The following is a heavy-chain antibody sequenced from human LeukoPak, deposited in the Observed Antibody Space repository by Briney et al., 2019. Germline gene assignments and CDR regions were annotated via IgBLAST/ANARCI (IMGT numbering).Heavy chain of an antibody. CDR1: GFTVSSNY. Sequence: GGSLRLSCAASGFTVSSNYMSWVRQAPGKGLEWVSVIDSGGSTYYADSVTGRFTISRDNSKNTLYLQMNSLRAEDTAVYYWARGSIAAAGTLDYWGQGTLVTVSS. CDR3: ARGSIAAAGTLDY. J-gene: IGHJ4*02. D-gene: IGHD6-13*01. CDR2: IDSGGST. V-gene: IGHV3-53*01.